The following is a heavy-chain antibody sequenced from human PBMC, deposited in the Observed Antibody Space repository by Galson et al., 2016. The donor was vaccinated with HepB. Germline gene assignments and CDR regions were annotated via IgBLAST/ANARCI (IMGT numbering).Heavy chain of an antibody. D-gene: IGHD3-22*01. V-gene: IGHV4-59*01. CDR3: ARVSTFHYYAMDV. J-gene: IGHJ6*02. Sequence: SETLSLTCKVSGASITGYYWSWIRQPPGKGLEYLGYIFYSGSANYNPSLKSRVTISLDASKNQFSLKLSSVAAADTAVYYCARVSTFHYYAMDVWGQGTTVAVSS. CDR1: GASITGYY. CDR2: IFYSGSA.